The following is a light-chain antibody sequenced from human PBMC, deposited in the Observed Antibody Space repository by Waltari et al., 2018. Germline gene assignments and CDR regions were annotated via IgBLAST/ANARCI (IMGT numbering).Light chain of an antibody. CDR1: QSIAIW. CDR2: KAS. J-gene: IGKJ1*01. Sequence: DIQMTQSPSTLSASVGDRVTITCRASQSIAIWLAWYQQKPGKAPKLLISKASNLESRVPSRFSGSGSGTEFTLTISSLQPDDFAAYYCQQYNTYSTWAFGQGTKVEIK. CDR3: QQYNTYSTWA. V-gene: IGKV1-5*03.